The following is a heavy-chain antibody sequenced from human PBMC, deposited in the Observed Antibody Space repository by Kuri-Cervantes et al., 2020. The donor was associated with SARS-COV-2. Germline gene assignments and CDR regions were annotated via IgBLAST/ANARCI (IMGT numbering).Heavy chain of an antibody. Sequence: SETLSLTCAVYGGSFSGYYWSSIRQPPGKGLEWIGEINHSGSTNYNPSLKSRVTISVDTSKNQFSLKLSSVTAADTAVYYCARGVGAAVAGTLITIYYYYGMDVWGQGTTVTVSS. CDR1: GGSFSGYY. J-gene: IGHJ6*02. CDR3: ARGVGAAVAGTLITIYYYYGMDV. V-gene: IGHV4-34*01. D-gene: IGHD6-19*01. CDR2: INHSGST.